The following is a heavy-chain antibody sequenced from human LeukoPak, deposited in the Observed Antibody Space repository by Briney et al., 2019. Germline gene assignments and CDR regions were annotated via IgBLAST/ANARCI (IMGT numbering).Heavy chain of an antibody. CDR1: GFTFSSYG. V-gene: IGHV3-30*03. CDR2: ISYDGSNK. J-gene: IGHJ3*02. Sequence: GGSLRLSCAASGFTFSSYGMHWVRQAPGKGLEWVAVISYDGSNKYYADSVKGRFTISRDNSKNTLYLQMNSLRAEDTAVYYCARVAEAAAFDIWGQGTMVTVSS. D-gene: IGHD6-25*01. CDR3: ARVAEAAAFDI.